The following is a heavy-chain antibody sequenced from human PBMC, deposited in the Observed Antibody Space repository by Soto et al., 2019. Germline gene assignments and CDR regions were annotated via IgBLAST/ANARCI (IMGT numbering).Heavy chain of an antibody. D-gene: IGHD3-10*01. Sequence: SETLSLTCTVSGASISNSDNYWSWIRQPPGKGLEWIGYIYYSGSTYYNPSLKSRVTMSVDTSKNQFSLKLSSVTAADSALYYCARGSTDSYPGSRIFDFWGRGTLVTVSS. V-gene: IGHV4-30-4*01. CDR2: IYYSGST. J-gene: IGHJ4*02. CDR3: ARGSTDSYPGSRIFDF. CDR1: GASISNSDNY.